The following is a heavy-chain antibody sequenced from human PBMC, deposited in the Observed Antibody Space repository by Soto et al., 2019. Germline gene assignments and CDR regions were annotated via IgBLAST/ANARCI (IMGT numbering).Heavy chain of an antibody. CDR1: GDSISNSRFY. D-gene: IGHD3-22*01. CDR3: ARDFFDSSDYTTNWFDP. CDR2: IYHTGNA. V-gene: IGHV4-39*01. Sequence: SETLSLTCSVSGDSISNSRFYWAWIRQPPGEGLEGIGSIYHTGNAYYNPSLKSRVTISVDTSKNQFSLKLTSVTAADAALYYCARDFFDSSDYTTNWFDPWGQGTLVTVSS. J-gene: IGHJ5*02.